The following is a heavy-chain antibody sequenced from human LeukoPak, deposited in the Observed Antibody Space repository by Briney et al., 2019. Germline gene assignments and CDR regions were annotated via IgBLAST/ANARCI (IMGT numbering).Heavy chain of an antibody. CDR3: ARGERYCSSTSCYAKCFDP. J-gene: IGHJ5*02. V-gene: IGHV4-30-4*01. CDR2: IYYSGST. CDR1: GGSISSGDDY. D-gene: IGHD2-2*01. Sequence: PSETLSLTCTVSGGSISSGDDYWSWIRQPPGKGLEWIGYIYYSGSTYYNPSLKSRVTMSVDTSKNQFSLKLSSVTAADTAVYYCARGERYCSSTSCYAKCFDPWGQGTLVTVSS.